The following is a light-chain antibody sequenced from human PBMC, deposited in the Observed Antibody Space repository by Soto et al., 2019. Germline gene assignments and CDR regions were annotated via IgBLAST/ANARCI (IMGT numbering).Light chain of an antibody. CDR1: QNITSN. V-gene: IGKV3-15*01. J-gene: IGKJ1*01. Sequence: EIVMTQSPATLSVFPGERATVSCRASQNITSNLAWYQQKPGQAPSLLIYGASTRENGIPARFSGSGSGTEFTLTISSLQSEDSAVYYCQQYNNWPAWTFGQGTKVEIK. CDR2: GAS. CDR3: QQYNNWPAWT.